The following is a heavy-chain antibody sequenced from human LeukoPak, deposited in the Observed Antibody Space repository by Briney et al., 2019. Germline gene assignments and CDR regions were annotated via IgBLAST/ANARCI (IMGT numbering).Heavy chain of an antibody. CDR2: IYPGDSDT. D-gene: IGHD3-9*01. CDR1: GSSFTNYW. CDR3: ARRLRYADGGYFDY. V-gene: IGHV5-51*01. J-gene: IGHJ4*02. Sequence: HGESLKISCQGSGSSFTNYWIGWVRQLHGKGLEWMAIIYPGDSDTGYSPSFRGQVTISADKSISAAYLQWSSLKASDTAMYYCARRLRYADGGYFDYWGQGTLVTVSS.